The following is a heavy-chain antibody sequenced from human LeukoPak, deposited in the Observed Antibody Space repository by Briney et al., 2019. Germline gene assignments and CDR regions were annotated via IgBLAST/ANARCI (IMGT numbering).Heavy chain of an antibody. CDR1: GFTFSSYS. Sequence: GGSLRLSCAASGFTFSSYSMNWVRQAPGKGLVWVSRINSDGSGTRYADSVKGRFTISRDNAKNTLYLQMNSLRAEDTAVYSCARSFLAGTLDYWGQGALVTVSS. CDR2: INSDGSGT. D-gene: IGHD3-9*01. J-gene: IGHJ4*02. V-gene: IGHV3-74*01. CDR3: ARSFLAGTLDY.